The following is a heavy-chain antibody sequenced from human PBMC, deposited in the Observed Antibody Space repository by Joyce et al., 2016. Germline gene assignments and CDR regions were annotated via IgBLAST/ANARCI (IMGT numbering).Heavy chain of an antibody. J-gene: IGHJ4*02. CDR1: GFTFSSYG. V-gene: IGHV3-33*01. CDR2: IWYDGSYK. Sequence: QVQLVESGGGVVQPGRSLRLSCAASGFTFSSYGMHWVRQAPGKGLEWVAIIWYDGSYKYYADSGKGRFTISRDNSKNTLYLQMNSLRAEDTALYYCAREDDPGVDLDYWGQGTLVTVSS. D-gene: IGHD5-24*01. CDR3: AREDDPGVDLDY.